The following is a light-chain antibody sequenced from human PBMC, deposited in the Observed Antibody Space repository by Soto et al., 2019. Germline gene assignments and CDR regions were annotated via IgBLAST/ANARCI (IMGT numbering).Light chain of an antibody. CDR1: ETIRNL. CDR3: QQRSYWPLT. CDR2: DAS. J-gene: IGKJ4*01. Sequence: LFLTLTPTHLSLSXGQRATLSCRASETIRNLLAWYQQRPGQAPRLLIYDASNRAAGIPARFSGSGSGTDFTLTIISLGPEDFAVYYCQQRSYWPLTFGGGTKVDI. V-gene: IGKV3-11*01.